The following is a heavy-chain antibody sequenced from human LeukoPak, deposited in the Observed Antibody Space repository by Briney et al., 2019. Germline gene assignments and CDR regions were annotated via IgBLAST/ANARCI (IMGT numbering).Heavy chain of an antibody. V-gene: IGHV1-2*02. Sequence: ASVKVSCKASGYTFTGYYMHWVRQAPGRGLEWMGWINPNSGGTNYAQKFQGRVTMTRDTSISTAYMELSRLRSDDTAVYYCARVSTAKYYFDYWGQGTLVTVSS. D-gene: IGHD2/OR15-2a*01. CDR2: INPNSGGT. J-gene: IGHJ4*02. CDR1: GYTFTGYY. CDR3: ARVSTAKYYFDY.